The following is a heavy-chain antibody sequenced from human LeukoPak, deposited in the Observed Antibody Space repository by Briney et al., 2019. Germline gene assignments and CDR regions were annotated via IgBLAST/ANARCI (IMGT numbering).Heavy chain of an antibody. CDR1: GGSISTYY. CDR2: IDYSGST. J-gene: IGHJ3*02. D-gene: IGHD3-10*01. Sequence: PSETLSLTCTVSGGSISTYYWSWIRQPPGKGLEWIGNIDYSGSTNYNPSLRSRVTISEDTSKNQFSLKLSSVTAADTAVYYCARGIPTSDAFDIWGQGTMVTVSS. V-gene: IGHV4-59*01. CDR3: ARGIPTSDAFDI.